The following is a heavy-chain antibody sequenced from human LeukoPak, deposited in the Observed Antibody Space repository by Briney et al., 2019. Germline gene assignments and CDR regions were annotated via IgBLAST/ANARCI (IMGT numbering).Heavy chain of an antibody. V-gene: IGHV3-7*03. Sequence: GGSLRLSCAASGFTFSNFWMAWVRQVPGKGPEWVADIKLDGSATYYLDSVRGRFTISRDNAMNSLYLQMHSLRSDDTAVYYCARSFHPEDYYDSSGSPESTFDYWGQGTLVTVSS. CDR3: ARSFHPEDYYDSSGSPESTFDY. J-gene: IGHJ4*02. D-gene: IGHD3-22*01. CDR1: GFTFSNFW. CDR2: IKLDGSAT.